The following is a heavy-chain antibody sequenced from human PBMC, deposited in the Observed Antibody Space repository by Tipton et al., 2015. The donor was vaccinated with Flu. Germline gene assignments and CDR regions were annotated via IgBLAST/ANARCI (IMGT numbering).Heavy chain of an antibody. V-gene: IGHV4-59*01. Sequence: TLSLTCTASGDSISRYFWNWIRQPPGKGLEWIGYISNSGGTNYNPSLKSRVTMSMDTSKAQFSLNLRSVTAADTAVYFCARDRRTYTTGDYPVRYFDFWGPGTLVAVSS. D-gene: IGHD4-17*01. CDR2: ISNSGGT. J-gene: IGHJ4*02. CDR3: ARDRRTYTTGDYPVRYFDF. CDR1: GDSISRYF.